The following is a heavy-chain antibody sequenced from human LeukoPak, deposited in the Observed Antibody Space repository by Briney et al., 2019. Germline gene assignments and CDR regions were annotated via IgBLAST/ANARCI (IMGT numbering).Heavy chain of an antibody. CDR2: INHSGST. D-gene: IGHD3-9*01. J-gene: IGHJ3*02. CDR3: ARGRRRDYDILTGYYRPKGAFDI. V-gene: IGHV4-34*01. CDR1: GGSFSGYY. Sequence: SETLSLTCAVYGGSFSGYYWSWIRQPPGKGLEWIGEINHSGSTNYNPSLKSRVTISVDTSKNQFSLKLSSVTAADTAVYYCARGRRRDYDILTGYYRPKGAFDIWGQGTMVTVSS.